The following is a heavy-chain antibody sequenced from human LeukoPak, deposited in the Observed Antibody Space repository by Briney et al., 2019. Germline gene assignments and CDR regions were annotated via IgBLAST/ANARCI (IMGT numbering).Heavy chain of an antibody. CDR1: GYSIRVNS. V-gene: IGHV7-4-1*02. Sequence: AASVKVSCKASGYSIRVNSINWVRQAPGQGLEWIGYINTMSGNPTYAQGFTGRFVFSLETSVSTAYLLISSLKAEDSGVYYCTRDLAYLHFDVWGQGTLVTVSS. CDR3: TRDLAYLHFDV. D-gene: IGHD2/OR15-2a*01. J-gene: IGHJ4*02. CDR2: INTMSGNP.